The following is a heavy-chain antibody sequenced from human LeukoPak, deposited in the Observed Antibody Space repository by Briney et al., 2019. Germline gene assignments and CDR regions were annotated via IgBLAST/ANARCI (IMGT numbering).Heavy chain of an antibody. CDR3: ARDHDILTGSPDAFDI. CDR2: ISTYNGYT. Sequence: ASVNVSCKASGYTVTSYDITWVRQAAGQGLEWMGWISTYNGYTNYAQKLQGRVTMTTDTSTSTAYMELRSLRSDDTAVYYCARDHDILTGSPDAFDIWGQGTMVTVSS. J-gene: IGHJ3*02. CDR1: GYTVTSYD. V-gene: IGHV1-18*01. D-gene: IGHD3-9*01.